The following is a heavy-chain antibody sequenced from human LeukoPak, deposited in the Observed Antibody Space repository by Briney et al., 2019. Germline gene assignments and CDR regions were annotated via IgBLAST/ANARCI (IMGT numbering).Heavy chain of an antibody. CDR3: ARHSRSSSTRYFQL. J-gene: IGHJ1*01. CDR1: GGSISSSDYY. V-gene: IGHV4-39*01. Sequence: SETLSLTCTVSGGSISSSDYYWGWIRQPPGKGLEWIGSIHYSGSTYYNPSLKSRVTISVDTSKNRFSLKLSSVTAADTAVYYCARHSRSSSTRYFQLWGQGTLVTVSS. CDR2: IHYSGST. D-gene: IGHD6-13*01.